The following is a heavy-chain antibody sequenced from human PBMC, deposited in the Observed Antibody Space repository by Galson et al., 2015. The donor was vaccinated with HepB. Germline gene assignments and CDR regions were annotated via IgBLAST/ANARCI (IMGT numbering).Heavy chain of an antibody. J-gene: IGHJ5*01. CDR2: TYYRSKWSN. Sequence: CAISWDSVSSNTVGWNWIRQSPSRGLEWLGRTYYRSKWSNDYAESVQSRITINPDTSKNQISLQLNSVTPEDTAVYYCARSIHLGRGFDSWGQGTLVTVSS. CDR1: WDSVSSNTVG. D-gene: IGHD7-27*01. CDR3: ARSIHLGRGFDS. V-gene: IGHV6-1*01.